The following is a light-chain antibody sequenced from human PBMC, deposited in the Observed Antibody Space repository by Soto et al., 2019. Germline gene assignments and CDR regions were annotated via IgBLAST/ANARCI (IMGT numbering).Light chain of an antibody. CDR3: QSYDSSLSGVV. CDR2: GNS. CDR1: SSNIGAGYD. Sequence: QSVLTHPPSVSGAPGQRVTSSCTGSSSNIGAGYDVHWYQQLPGTAPKLLIYGNSNRPSGVPDRFSGSKSGTSASLAITGLQAEDEADYYCQSYDSSLSGVVFGGGTKVTVL. J-gene: IGLJ2*01. V-gene: IGLV1-40*01.